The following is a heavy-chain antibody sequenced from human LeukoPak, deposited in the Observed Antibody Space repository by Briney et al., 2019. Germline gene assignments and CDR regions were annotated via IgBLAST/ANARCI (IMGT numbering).Heavy chain of an antibody. D-gene: IGHD1-26*01. J-gene: IGHJ5*02. CDR2: IDKKDKGYATAT. V-gene: IGHV3-73*01. CDR1: GFTFSGSA. Sequence: GGSLKLSCAASGFTFSGSAIHWVRQSSGKGLECFGQIDKKDKGYATATAYAASAKGRFTISRDDSINTAYLQMKSLKTEDTALYYCTRDSGTYNWFGPWGQGTLVTVSS. CDR3: TRDSGTYNWFGP.